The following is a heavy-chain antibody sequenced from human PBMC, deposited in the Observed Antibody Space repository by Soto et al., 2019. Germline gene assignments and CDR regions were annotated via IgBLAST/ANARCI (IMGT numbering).Heavy chain of an antibody. CDR2: TYYRSKWYN. D-gene: IGHD3-10*01. Sequence: SQTLSLTCAISGDSVSSNSAAWNWIRQSPSRGLEWLGRTYYRSKWYNDYAVSVKSRITINPDTSKNQFSLQLNSVTPEDTAVYYCXRGGIYGSGSYYRGMDVWGQGTTVTVSS. J-gene: IGHJ6*02. CDR1: GDSVSSNSAA. V-gene: IGHV6-1*01. CDR3: XRGGIYGSGSYYRGMDV.